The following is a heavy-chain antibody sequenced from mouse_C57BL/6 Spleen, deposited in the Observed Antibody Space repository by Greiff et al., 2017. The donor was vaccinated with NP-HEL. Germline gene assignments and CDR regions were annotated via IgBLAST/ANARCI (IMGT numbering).Heavy chain of an antibody. CDR3: ARGYGSHYYAMDY. CDR1: GYTFTSYW. J-gene: IGHJ4*01. V-gene: IGHV1-64*01. Sequence: VQLQQPGAELVKPGASVKLSCKASGYTFTSYWMHWVKQRPGQGLEWIGMIHPNSGSTNYNEKFKSKATLTVDKSSSTAYMQLSSLTSEDSAVYYCARGYGSHYYAMDYWGQGTSVTVSS. D-gene: IGHD1-1*01. CDR2: IHPNSGST.